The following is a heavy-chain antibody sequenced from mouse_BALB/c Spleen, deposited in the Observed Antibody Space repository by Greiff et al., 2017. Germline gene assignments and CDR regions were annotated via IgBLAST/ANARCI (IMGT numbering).Heavy chain of an antibody. CDR1: GYSITSDYA. J-gene: IGHJ2*01. Sequence: VQLKESGPGLVKPSQSLSLTCTVTGYSITSDYAWNWIRQFPGNKLEWMGYISYSGSTSYNPSLKSRISITRDTSKNQFFLQLNSVTTEDTATYYCARFITGTEAYFDYWGQGTTLTVSS. CDR3: ARFITGTEAYFDY. D-gene: IGHD4-1*01. CDR2: ISYSGST. V-gene: IGHV3-2*02.